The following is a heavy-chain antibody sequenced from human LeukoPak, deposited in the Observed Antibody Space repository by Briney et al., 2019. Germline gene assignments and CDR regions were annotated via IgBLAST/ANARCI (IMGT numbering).Heavy chain of an antibody. Sequence: GGSLRLSCAASGFTFSSYGMTWVRQAPGKGLEWVSTISGGGGGTYFADSVKGRFTISRDKSKSTLYLQMNSLRVEDTALYYCAKHLRPEDWNDAFDIWGQGTMVTVSS. CDR1: GFTFSSYG. D-gene: IGHD1-1*01. CDR3: AKHLRPEDWNDAFDI. V-gene: IGHV3-23*01. J-gene: IGHJ3*02. CDR2: ISGGGGGT.